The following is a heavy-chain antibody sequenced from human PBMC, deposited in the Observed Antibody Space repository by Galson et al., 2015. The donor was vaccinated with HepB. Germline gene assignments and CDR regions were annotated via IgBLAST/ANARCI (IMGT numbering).Heavy chain of an antibody. V-gene: IGHV3-72*01. CDR3: VRGRVGATRGEFDC. CDR2: IRHKSSSYTT. Sequence: SLRLSCATSGFTFSDHYMDWVRQAPGKGLEWVGRIRHKSSSYTTEYAASVKGRFTISRDDSKNSLYLRMNRLKTDDTAVYYCVRGRVGATRGEFDCWGQGTLVTVSS. CDR1: GFTFSDHY. J-gene: IGHJ4*02. D-gene: IGHD1-26*01.